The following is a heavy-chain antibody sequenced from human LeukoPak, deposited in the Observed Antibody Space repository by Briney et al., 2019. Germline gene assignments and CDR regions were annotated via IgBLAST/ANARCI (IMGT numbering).Heavy chain of an antibody. V-gene: IGHV4-4*07. D-gene: IGHD2/OR15-2a*01. CDR2: IYKSGST. CDR3: ARSFLDYMDV. Sequence: SETLSLTCTVSGESINPYYWNWVRQPAGKGLEWIGHIYKSGSTNYNPSLKSRVTMSLDTSKNQFSLKLRSVTAADTAVYFCARSFLDYMDVWGKGTTVTVSS. J-gene: IGHJ6*03. CDR1: GESINPYY.